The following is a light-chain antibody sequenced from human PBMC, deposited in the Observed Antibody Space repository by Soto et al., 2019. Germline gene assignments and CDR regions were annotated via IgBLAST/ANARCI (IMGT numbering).Light chain of an antibody. CDR3: TSYTSVTIVV. CDR2: GVT. V-gene: IGLV2-14*01. CDR1: NSDIGGYNS. Sequence: QSALTQPASVSGSPGQSITISCTGSNSDIGGYNSVSWYQQHPGKAPKLLIFGVTNRPSGVSDRFSGSKSGNTASLTISALKAEDEADYYCTSYTSVTIVVFGGGTQLTVL. J-gene: IGLJ2*01.